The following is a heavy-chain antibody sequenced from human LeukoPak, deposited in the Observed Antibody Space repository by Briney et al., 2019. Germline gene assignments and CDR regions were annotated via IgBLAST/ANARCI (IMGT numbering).Heavy chain of an antibody. CDR3: ARVDAISHTNWGFGGHSNNFDY. J-gene: IGHJ4*02. CDR2: LNWNGGTT. Sequence: GGSLRLSXAASGFTFDDYAMSWVRQAPGKGLEWVSGLNWNGGTTGYADFVKGRFTISRDNAKNSLYLQMNSLRAEDTALYYCARVDAISHTNWGFGGHSNNFDYWGQGTLVTVSS. CDR1: GFTFDDYA. D-gene: IGHD7-27*01. V-gene: IGHV3-20*04.